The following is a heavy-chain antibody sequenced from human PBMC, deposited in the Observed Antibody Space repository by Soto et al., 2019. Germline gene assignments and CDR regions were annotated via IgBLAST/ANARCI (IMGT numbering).Heavy chain of an antibody. J-gene: IGHJ3*02. Sequence: SQTLSLTCAISGDSVSSKNAAWNWIRQSPSRGLEWLGRTYYRSKWYNDYAISVKSRITINPDTSKNQFSLYLQMNSLRAEDTALYYCARYGYYDSSGYNPDAFDIWGQGTMVTVSS. CDR3: ARYGYYDSSGYNPDAFDI. V-gene: IGHV6-1*01. CDR1: GDSVSSKNAA. CDR2: TYYRSKWYN. D-gene: IGHD3-22*01.